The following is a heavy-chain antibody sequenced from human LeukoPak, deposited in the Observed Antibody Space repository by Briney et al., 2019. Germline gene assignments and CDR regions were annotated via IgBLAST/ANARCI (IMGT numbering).Heavy chain of an antibody. J-gene: IGHJ4*02. CDR2: VSSSGTTM. CDR3: ARRYCSSASCLFNY. Sequence: GSLRLSCAASGFTFNTYEMSWVRQAPGKGLEWVSCVSSSGTTMYHADSVKGRFTISRDNAKNSLYLQMNSLRAEDAAVYYCARRYCSSASCLFNYWGQGTLVTVSS. V-gene: IGHV3-48*03. CDR1: GFTFNTYE. D-gene: IGHD2-2*01.